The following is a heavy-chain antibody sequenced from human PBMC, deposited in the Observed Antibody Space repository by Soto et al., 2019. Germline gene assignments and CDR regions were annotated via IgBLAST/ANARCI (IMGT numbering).Heavy chain of an antibody. D-gene: IGHD2-2*02. J-gene: IGHJ6*02. CDR1: GGTFSSYA. CDR2: IIPIFGTA. CDR3: AADIVVVPAAIKWDYYYGMDV. V-gene: IGHV1-69*13. Sequence: ASVKVSCKASGGTFSSYAISWVRQAPGQGLEWMGGIIPIFGTANYAQKFQGRVTITADESTSTAYMELSSLRSEDTAVYYCAADIVVVPAAIKWDYYYGMDVWGQGTTVTVSS.